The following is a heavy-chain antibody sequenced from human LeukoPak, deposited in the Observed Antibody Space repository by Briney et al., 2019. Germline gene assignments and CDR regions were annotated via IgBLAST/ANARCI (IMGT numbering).Heavy chain of an antibody. CDR3: ARVRGYSSIRWYFDL. Sequence: PSETLSLTCTVSGGSISSGDYYWSWIRQPPGKGLEWIGYIYYSGSTYYNPSLKGRVTISVDTSKNQFSLKLSSVTAADTAVYYCARVRGYSSIRWYFDLWGRGTLVTVSS. CDR2: IYYSGST. CDR1: GGSISSGDYY. J-gene: IGHJ2*01. V-gene: IGHV4-30-4*01. D-gene: IGHD6-13*01.